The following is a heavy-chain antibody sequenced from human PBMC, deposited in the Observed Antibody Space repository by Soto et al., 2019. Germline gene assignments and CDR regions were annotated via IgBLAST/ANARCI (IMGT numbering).Heavy chain of an antibody. J-gene: IGHJ4*02. Sequence: GGSLRLSCAASGFTFSSYAMCWVRQAPGKGLEWVSDISGNGGNTYYADSVRGRFTISRDNSKNTLYLQMNSLRAEDTAVYYCAKAARDIVVVPAAISKWGQGTLVTVSS. D-gene: IGHD2-2*01. V-gene: IGHV3-23*01. CDR3: AKAARDIVVVPAAISK. CDR2: ISGNGGNT. CDR1: GFTFSSYA.